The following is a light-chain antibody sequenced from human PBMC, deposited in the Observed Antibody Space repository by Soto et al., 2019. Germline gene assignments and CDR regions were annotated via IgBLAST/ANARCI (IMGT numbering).Light chain of an antibody. Sequence: QSVLTHPASVSWSPGQSITISCTGTSSDVGGYNYVSWYQQLPGKAPKLMIYDVSDRPSGVSNRFSGSKSGNTASLTISGLQAEDEADYYCSSYTSSSLYVFGTGTKVTVL. V-gene: IGLV2-14*01. CDR3: SSYTSSSLYV. J-gene: IGLJ1*01. CDR1: SSDVGGYNY. CDR2: DVS.